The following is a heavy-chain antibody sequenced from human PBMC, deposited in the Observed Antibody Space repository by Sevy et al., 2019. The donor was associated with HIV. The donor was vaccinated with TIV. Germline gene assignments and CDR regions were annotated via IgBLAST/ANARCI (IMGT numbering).Heavy chain of an antibody. CDR1: GGSISSDSFL. CDR3: ARHLHFYGIDV. J-gene: IGHJ6*02. Sequence: SETLSLTCTVSGGSISSDSFLWGWIRQTPGEGLSWIGSISYSASTYYVPSLKSRITVDVDTSKKQFSLELRSVTAADTAMYYCARHLHFYGIDVWGPGTTVTVSS. CDR2: ISYSAST. V-gene: IGHV4-39*01. D-gene: IGHD3-3*02.